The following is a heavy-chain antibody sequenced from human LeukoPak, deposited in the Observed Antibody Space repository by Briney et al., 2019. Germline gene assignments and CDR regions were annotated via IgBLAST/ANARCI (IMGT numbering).Heavy chain of an antibody. Sequence: GGSLRLSCAASGFTFSSSVMSWVRQAPGKGLEWISTFSGASGNTYYAASVRGRFNISRDNSKNTLFLQMNSLRAEDTAVYYCAKRATGGLYYFDYWGQGILVTVSS. CDR1: GFTFSSSV. V-gene: IGHV3-23*01. CDR2: FSGASGNT. CDR3: AKRATGGLYYFDY. D-gene: IGHD7-27*01. J-gene: IGHJ4*02.